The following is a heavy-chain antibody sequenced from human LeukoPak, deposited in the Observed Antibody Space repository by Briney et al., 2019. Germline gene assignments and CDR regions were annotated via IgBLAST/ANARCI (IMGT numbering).Heavy chain of an antibody. CDR3: ASAIDSGNYLLDY. CDR2: INSDGSST. D-gene: IGHD1-26*01. CDR1: GFTFSSHW. Sequence: GGSLRLSCAASGFTFSSHWMHWVRQAPGKGLVWVSRINSDGSSTSYAESVKGRFTISRDNAKTTLFLQMNTLRVEDRAVYYCASAIDSGNYLLDYWGQGTLVTVSS. V-gene: IGHV3-74*01. J-gene: IGHJ4*02.